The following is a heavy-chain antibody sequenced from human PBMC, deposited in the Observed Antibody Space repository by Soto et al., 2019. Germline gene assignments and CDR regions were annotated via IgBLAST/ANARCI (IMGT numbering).Heavy chain of an antibody. CDR3: AGMGRYCSGGSCYLEYFQH. V-gene: IGHV4-59*01. CDR2: IYYSGST. J-gene: IGHJ1*01. Sequence: PSETLSLTCTVSGGSISDYYWNWIRQPPGKGPEWMGYIYYSGSTNYNPSLKSRVTISLDTSKNQFSLKLNSVTAADTAVYYCAGMGRYCSGGSCYLEYFQHWGQGTLVTVSS. D-gene: IGHD2-15*01. CDR1: GGSISDYY.